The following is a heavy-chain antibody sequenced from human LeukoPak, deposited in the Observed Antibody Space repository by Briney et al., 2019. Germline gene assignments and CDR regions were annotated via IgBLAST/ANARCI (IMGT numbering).Heavy chain of an antibody. D-gene: IGHD6-6*01. V-gene: IGHV3-11*04. Sequence: PGGSLRLSCAASGFTFSDYYMSWIRQAPGKGLEGVSYISSSGCTIYYADSAKGRFTISRDNAKNSLYLQMNSLRAEDTAVYYCATPEHLSVGEYSSPHGGQGTLVTVSS. CDR2: ISSSGCTI. CDR1: GFTFSDYY. J-gene: IGHJ4*02. CDR3: ATPEHLSVGEYSSPH.